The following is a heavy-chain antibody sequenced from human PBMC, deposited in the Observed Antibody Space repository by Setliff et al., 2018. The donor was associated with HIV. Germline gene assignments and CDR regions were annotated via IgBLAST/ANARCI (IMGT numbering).Heavy chain of an antibody. V-gene: IGHV3-21*01. CDR3: ARATAAWDDAFDI. Sequence: PGGSLRLSCEASGFTFSTYSMNWVRQAPGKGLEWVSSISSSSRSKYYADSVKGRFTISRDNAKNSLYLQMNSLTAEDTAVYYCARATAAWDDAFDIWGQGTMVTVSS. CDR2: ISSSSRSK. J-gene: IGHJ3*02. CDR1: GFTFSTYS. D-gene: IGHD6-13*01.